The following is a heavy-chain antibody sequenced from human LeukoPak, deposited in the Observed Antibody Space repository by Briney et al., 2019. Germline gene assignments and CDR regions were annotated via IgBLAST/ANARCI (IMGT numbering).Heavy chain of an antibody. CDR2: VKSDWSNQ. CDR1: RFSFSNYW. V-gene: IGHV3-74*01. J-gene: IGHJ4*02. Sequence: GVSLRLYCAASRFSFSNYWMHWLRHAPGKARVWVSRVKSDWSNQSYADSVKGRFTISRDNAENMLYLQMNTLGAEDTAVYYCARDIVSGSGSLDYWGQGTLVTVSS. CDR3: ARDIVSGSGSLDY. D-gene: IGHD3-10*01.